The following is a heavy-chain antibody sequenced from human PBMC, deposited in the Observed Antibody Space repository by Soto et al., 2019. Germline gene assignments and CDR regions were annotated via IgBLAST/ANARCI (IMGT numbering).Heavy chain of an antibody. V-gene: IGHV4-59*01. CDR1: GGSITSSY. CDR2: IYDTGISGYTPST. J-gene: IGHJ6*02. CDR3: ARGEDAFFYYGLDV. Sequence: PSETLSLTXTVSGGSITSSYWSWIRRPPGKGLEWIAYIYDTGISGYTPSTSYNPSLKSRVTMSVDTSKSQFSLKLTSVTAEDTAVYYCARGEDAFFYYGLDVWGQGITVTVSS.